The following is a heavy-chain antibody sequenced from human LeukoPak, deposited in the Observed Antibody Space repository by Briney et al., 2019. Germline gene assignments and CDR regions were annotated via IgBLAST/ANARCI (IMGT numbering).Heavy chain of an antibody. V-gene: IGHV3-30*03. D-gene: IGHD6-6*01. CDR2: ISYDGSNK. CDR3: ALSIAARTYFDY. Sequence: GGSLRLSCAASGFTFSSYGMHWVRQAPGKGLEWVAVISYDGSNKYYADSVKGRFTISRDNSKNTLYLQMNSLRAEDTAVYYCALSIAARTYFDYWGQGTLVTVSS. J-gene: IGHJ4*02. CDR1: GFTFSSYG.